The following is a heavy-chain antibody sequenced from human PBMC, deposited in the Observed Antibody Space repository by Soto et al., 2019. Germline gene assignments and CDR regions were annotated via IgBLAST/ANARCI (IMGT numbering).Heavy chain of an antibody. V-gene: IGHV3-48*01. D-gene: IGHD5-12*01. CDR2: ISSSSSTI. CDR1: GFTFSSYS. CDR3: AREAHSGYGPQYYFDY. Sequence: GGSLRLSCAASGFTFSSYSMNWVRQAPGKGLEWVSYISSSSSTIYYADSVKGRFTISRDNAKNSLYLQMNSLRAEDTAVYYCAREAHSGYGPQYYFDYWGQGTLVTVSS. J-gene: IGHJ4*02.